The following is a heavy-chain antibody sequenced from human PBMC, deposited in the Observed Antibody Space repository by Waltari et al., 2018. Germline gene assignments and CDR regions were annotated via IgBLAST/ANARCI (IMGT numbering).Heavy chain of an antibody. D-gene: IGHD4-17*01. CDR2: IYYSGST. CDR1: GGPISSHY. CDR3: ARAYGDYPFDY. Sequence: QVQLQASGPGLVKPSETLSLTCTVSGGPISSHYWRWIRQPPGKGLEWIGYIYYSGSTNYNPSLKSRVTISVDTSKNQFSLKLSSVTAADTAVYYCARAYGDYPFDYWGQGTLVTVSS. J-gene: IGHJ4*02. V-gene: IGHV4-59*11.